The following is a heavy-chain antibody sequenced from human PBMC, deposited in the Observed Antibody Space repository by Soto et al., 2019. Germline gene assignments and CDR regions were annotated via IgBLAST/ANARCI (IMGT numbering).Heavy chain of an antibody. CDR1: GYTFTSYH. J-gene: IGHJ4*02. Sequence: ASVKVSCKASGYTFTSYHMYWVRQAPGQGLEWMGIIDPSGGSTSYAQKFQGRVTMTRDTSTSTVYMELSSLRSEVTAEYYCARDLIRQQLVQGDYWGQGTLVTAPQ. CDR2: IDPSGGST. CDR3: ARDLIRQQLVQGDY. D-gene: IGHD6-13*01. V-gene: IGHV1-46*01.